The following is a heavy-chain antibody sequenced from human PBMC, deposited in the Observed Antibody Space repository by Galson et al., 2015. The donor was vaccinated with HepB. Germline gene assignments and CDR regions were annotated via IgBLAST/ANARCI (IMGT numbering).Heavy chain of an antibody. CDR3: ARGHIVVVPAATSYYGMDV. V-gene: IGHV4-59*01. CDR1: GGSISSYY. CDR2: IYYSGST. J-gene: IGHJ6*02. Sequence: ETLSLTCTVSGGSISSYYWSWIRQPPGKGLEWIGDIYYSGSTNYNPSLKSRFTISVDTSENQFSLKLSSVTAWDTAVYYCARGHIVVVPAATSYYGMDVWGQGTTFTVSS. D-gene: IGHD2-2*01.